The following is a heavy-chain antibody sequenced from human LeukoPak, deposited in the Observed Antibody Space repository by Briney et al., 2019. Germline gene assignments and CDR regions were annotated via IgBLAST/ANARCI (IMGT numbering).Heavy chain of an antibody. CDR1: GFAFSSHS. D-gene: IGHD3-22*01. CDR2: ISSSSSYI. J-gene: IGHJ3*02. CDR3: ARGIVVVISDAFDI. V-gene: IGHV3-21*01. Sequence: GGSLRLSCAASGFAFSSHSMKWVRQAPGKGLEWVSSISSSSSYIYYADSVKGRFTISRDNSKNTLYLQMNSLRAEDTAVYYCARGIVVVISDAFDIWGQGTMVTVSS.